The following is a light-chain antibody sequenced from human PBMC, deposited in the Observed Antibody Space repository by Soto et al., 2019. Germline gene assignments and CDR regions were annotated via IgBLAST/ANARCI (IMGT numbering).Light chain of an antibody. CDR2: DVT. J-gene: IGLJ1*01. CDR1: SSDVGCYKY. Sequence: QSALTQPASVPESPGQSITISCTGSSSDVGCYKYVSWYQQHPGKAPKLLIYDVTNRPSGVSNRFSGSKSGYTASLTISGLQSEDEADYYCSSYTSFKTLVFGTGTKVTVL. CDR3: SSYTSFKTLV. V-gene: IGLV2-14*01.